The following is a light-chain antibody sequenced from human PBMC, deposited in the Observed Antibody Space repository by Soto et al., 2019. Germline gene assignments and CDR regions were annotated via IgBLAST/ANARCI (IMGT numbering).Light chain of an antibody. CDR2: GAS. J-gene: IGKJ1*01. CDR3: QQYGSSSRT. Sequence: EIVLTQSLGTLSLSPGERATLSCRASQSVSSYLAWYQQKPGQAPRLLIYGASCRATGIPDRFSGSGSGTDIPLTMSRLEPEDFAVYYCQQYGSSSRTFGQGNKVEIK. V-gene: IGKV3-20*01. CDR1: QSVSSY.